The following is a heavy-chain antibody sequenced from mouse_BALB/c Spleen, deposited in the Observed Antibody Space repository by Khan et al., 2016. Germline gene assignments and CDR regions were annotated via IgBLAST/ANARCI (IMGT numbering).Heavy chain of an antibody. J-gene: IGHJ3*01. Sequence: EVKPSESGGGLVQPGGSLKLSCAASGFDFSRYCMSWVRQAPGKGLEWIGEINPDSSTIKYTPSLKDKFINYRDNDKNTMYLQLSKVRSADKALDYCARLHYYGRFSYWVQGALVTVSA. V-gene: IGHV4-1*02. CDR1: GFDFSRYC. CDR3: ARLHYYGRFSY. D-gene: IGHD1-2*01. CDR2: INPDSSTI.